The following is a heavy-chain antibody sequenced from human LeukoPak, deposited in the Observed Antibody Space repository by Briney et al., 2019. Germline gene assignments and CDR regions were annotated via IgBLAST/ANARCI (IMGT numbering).Heavy chain of an antibody. Sequence: GGSLRLSCAASGFTFSSYAMSWVRQAPGKGLEWVSAISGSGGSTYYADSVKGRFTISRDNSKNTLYLQMNSLRAEDTAVYYCARANIGNSLIAVAGRRAFDIWGQGTMVTVSS. J-gene: IGHJ3*02. V-gene: IGHV3-23*01. D-gene: IGHD6-19*01. CDR3: ARANIGNSLIAVAGRRAFDI. CDR2: ISGSGGST. CDR1: GFTFSSYA.